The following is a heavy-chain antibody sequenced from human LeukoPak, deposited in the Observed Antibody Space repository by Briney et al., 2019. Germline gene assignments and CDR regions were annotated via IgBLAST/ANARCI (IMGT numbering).Heavy chain of an antibody. CDR2: ISSSGNNI. Sequence: GGSLRLSCAASGFTVSSNYMSCVRQAPGKGLEWVAYISSSGNNIYYADSVKGRFTVSRDNAKNSLYLQMNSLRAEDTAVYYCARMTTSDYWGQGTLVTVSS. D-gene: IGHD4-17*01. CDR1: GFTVSSNY. J-gene: IGHJ4*02. V-gene: IGHV3-11*04. CDR3: ARMTTSDY.